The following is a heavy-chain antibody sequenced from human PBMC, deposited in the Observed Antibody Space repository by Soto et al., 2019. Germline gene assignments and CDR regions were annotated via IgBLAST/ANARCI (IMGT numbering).Heavy chain of an antibody. J-gene: IGHJ3*02. CDR1: GGTFSSYA. CDR3: ARGTYYYDSSGYYEGHDAFDI. CDR2: IIPIFGTA. D-gene: IGHD3-22*01. V-gene: IGHV1-69*01. Sequence: QVQLVQSGAEVKKPGSSVKVSCKASGGTFSSYAISWVRQAPGQGLEWMGGIIPIFGTANYAQKFQGRVTITADESTSTAYMELSSLRSEDTAVYYCARGTYYYDSSGYYEGHDAFDIWGQGTMVTVSS.